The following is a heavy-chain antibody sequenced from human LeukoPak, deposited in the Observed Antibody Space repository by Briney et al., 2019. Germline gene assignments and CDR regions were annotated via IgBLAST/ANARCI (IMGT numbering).Heavy chain of an antibody. CDR2: INHSGST. CDR3: ARGRPVPVDY. J-gene: IGHJ4*02. Sequence: SETLSLTCAVYGGSFSGYYWSWIRQPPGKGLEWIGEINHSGSTNYNPSLKSRVTISVDTPKNQFSLKLSSVTAADTAVYYCARGRPVPVDYWGQGTLVTVSS. D-gene: IGHD4-17*01. V-gene: IGHV4-34*01. CDR1: GGSFSGYY.